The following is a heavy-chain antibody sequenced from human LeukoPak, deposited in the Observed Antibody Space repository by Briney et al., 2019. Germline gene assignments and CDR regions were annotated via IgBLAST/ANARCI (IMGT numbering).Heavy chain of an antibody. CDR3: ARGNYGDKYCDFWSGSLYYYYYYMDV. J-gene: IGHJ6*03. Sequence: SETLSPTCAVYGGSFSGYYWSWIRQPPGKGLEWIGEINHSGSTNYNPSLKSRVTISVDTSKNQFSLKLSSVTAADTAVYYCARGNYGDKYCDFWSGSLYYYYYYMDVWGKGTTVTVSS. CDR1: GGSFSGYY. D-gene: IGHD3-3*01. V-gene: IGHV4-34*01. CDR2: INHSGST.